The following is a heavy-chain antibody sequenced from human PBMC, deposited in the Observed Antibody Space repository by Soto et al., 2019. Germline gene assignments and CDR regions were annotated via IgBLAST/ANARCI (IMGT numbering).Heavy chain of an antibody. V-gene: IGHV4-39*07. D-gene: IGHD2-8*02. Sequence: SETLSLTCTVSGDSISSSTYYWGWIRQPPGKGLEWIGSMFYSGSTNYNPSLKSRVTISVDTSKNQFSLKLTSVTAADTAVYYCARDKITGLFDYWGQGTLVTVSS. CDR3: ARDKITGLFDY. J-gene: IGHJ4*02. CDR2: MFYSGST. CDR1: GDSISSSTYY.